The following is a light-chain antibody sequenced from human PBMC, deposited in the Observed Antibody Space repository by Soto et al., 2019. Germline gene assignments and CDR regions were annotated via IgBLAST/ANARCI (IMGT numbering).Light chain of an antibody. V-gene: IGKV2-28*01. CDR1: QSLLHSNGYNY. Sequence: DIVMTQSPLSLPVTPGEPASISCRSSQSLLHSNGYNYLDWYLQKPGQSPQLLIYLGSNRASGVPDRFSGSGSGTDFTLKISRVEAEDVGVYYCMPALQTPPFTFGPGTKVDIK. CDR2: LGS. J-gene: IGKJ3*01. CDR3: MPALQTPPFT.